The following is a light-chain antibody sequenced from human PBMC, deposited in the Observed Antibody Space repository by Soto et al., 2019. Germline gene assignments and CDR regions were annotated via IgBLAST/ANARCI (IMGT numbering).Light chain of an antibody. CDR1: SSDVGGYNY. CDR2: DVS. Sequence: LTQPASVSGSPGQSITISCTGTSSDVGGYNYVSWYQQHPGKAPKLMIYDVSNRPSGVSNRFSGSKSGNTASLTNSGNQAEEGVFNYWRSYRCSLFHV. J-gene: IGLJ1*01. V-gene: IGLV2-14*01. CDR3: RSYRCSLFHV.